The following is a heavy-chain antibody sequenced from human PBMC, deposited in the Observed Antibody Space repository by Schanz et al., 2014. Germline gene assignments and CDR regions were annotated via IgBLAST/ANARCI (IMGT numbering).Heavy chain of an antibody. CDR1: GFTFTTYA. V-gene: IGHV3-23*01. D-gene: IGHD1-1*01. J-gene: IGHJ5*02. CDR3: ARPSDSSWYMDP. CDR2: ISGSGGST. Sequence: DVQLLESGGGLVQPGESLRLSCAASGFTFTTYAMTWVRQAPGKGLEWVSGISGSGGSTYDADSVKGRFTISRDNSKNSLYLQMNSLRAEDTAVYYCARPSDSSWYMDPWGQGTLXIVSS.